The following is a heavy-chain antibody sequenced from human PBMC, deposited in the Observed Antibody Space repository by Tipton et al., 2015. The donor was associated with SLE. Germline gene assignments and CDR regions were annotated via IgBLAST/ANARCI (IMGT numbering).Heavy chain of an antibody. J-gene: IGHJ4*02. CDR1: GGTFSSYT. CDR3: ASLPYYYDSSGPDY. CDR2: IIPILGIA. Sequence: QVQLVQSGAEVKKPGSSVKVSCKASGGTFSSYTISWVRQAPGQGLEWMGRIIPILGIANYAQKFQGRVTITADKSTSTAYMELSSLRSEDTAVYYCASLPYYYDSSGPDYWGQGTLVTVSS. V-gene: IGHV1-69*02. D-gene: IGHD3-22*01.